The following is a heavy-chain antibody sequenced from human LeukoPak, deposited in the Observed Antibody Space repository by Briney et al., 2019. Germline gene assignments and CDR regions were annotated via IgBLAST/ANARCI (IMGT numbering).Heavy chain of an antibody. CDR3: TKDFRYSNYGYYYYYYMDV. D-gene: IGHD4-11*01. V-gene: IGHV3-49*04. CDR2: IRSKASGGTT. J-gene: IGHJ6*03. Sequence: PGGSLRLSCTASGFTFGDYAMSWVRKAPGKGWEGVGFIRSKASGGTTEYAASVKGRFTISRDDSKSIAYLQMNSLKTEDTAVYYCTKDFRYSNYGYYYYYYMDVWGKGTTVTVSS. CDR1: GFTFGDYA.